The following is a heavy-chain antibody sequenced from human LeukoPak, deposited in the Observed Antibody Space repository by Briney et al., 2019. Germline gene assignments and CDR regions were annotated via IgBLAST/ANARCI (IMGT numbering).Heavy chain of an antibody. D-gene: IGHD3-10*01. CDR1: GGSISSYY. V-gene: IGHV4-59*01. CDR3: ARPSRSISTAGAFDI. Sequence: SETLSLTCTVSGGSISSYYWSWIRQPPGKGLEWIGYIYHSGSTNYNPSLKSRVTISVGTSKNQFSLKLSSVTAADTAVYYCARPSRSISTAGAFDIWGQGTMVTVSS. CDR2: IYHSGST. J-gene: IGHJ3*02.